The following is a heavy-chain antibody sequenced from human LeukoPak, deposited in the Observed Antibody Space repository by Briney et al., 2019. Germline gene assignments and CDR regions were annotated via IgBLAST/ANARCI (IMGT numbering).Heavy chain of an antibody. D-gene: IGHD5-12*01. CDR1: GFTFSSYS. V-gene: IGHV3-21*01. Sequence: GGSLRLSCAASGFTFSSYSMNWVRQAPGKGLEWVSSISSSSSYMYYADSVKGRFTISRDSAKNSLYLQMNSLRAEDTAVYYCASEGRGYSGYTSDYWGQGTLVTVSS. CDR2: ISSSSSYM. CDR3: ASEGRGYSGYTSDY. J-gene: IGHJ4*02.